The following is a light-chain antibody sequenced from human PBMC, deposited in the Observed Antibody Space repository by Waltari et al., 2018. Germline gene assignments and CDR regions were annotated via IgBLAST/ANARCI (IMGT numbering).Light chain of an antibody. V-gene: IGKV3-11*01. CDR1: ESLTSY. J-gene: IGKJ5*01. CDR2: GTS. Sequence: EIVLTQSPATLSLSPGERATLSCRASESLTSYLAWYQHKPGQAPRLLIYGTSNRATGIPARFSGSGSGADFTLIISSLEPEDFATYFCQQFDTFPLTFGQGTRLEIK. CDR3: QQFDTFPLT.